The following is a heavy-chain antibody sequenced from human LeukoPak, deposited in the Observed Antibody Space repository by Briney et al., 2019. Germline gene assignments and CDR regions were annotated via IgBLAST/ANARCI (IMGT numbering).Heavy chain of an antibody. V-gene: IGHV1-24*01. J-gene: IGHJ4*02. D-gene: IGHD1/OR15-1a*01. CDR1: GYSLTELS. CDR3: AAGEWEQLLNY. Sequence: ASVKVSCKVSGYSLTELSMHWVRQAPGKGPEWMGGFDPADGENIYPQKFQGRVTMTEDTSSDTAYMELSGLRFEDTAVYYCAAGEWEQLLNYWGQGTLVTVSS. CDR2: FDPADGEN.